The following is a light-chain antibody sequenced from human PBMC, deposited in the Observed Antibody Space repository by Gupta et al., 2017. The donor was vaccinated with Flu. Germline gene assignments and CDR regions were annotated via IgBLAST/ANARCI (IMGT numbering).Light chain of an antibody. V-gene: IGKV3-11*01. Sequence: EIVLTQSPATLSLSPGERATLSCRASQSVSSYLAWYQQKPGQAPRLLIYYSSNRATGIPARFSGSGSGTDFTITISSIEAEDFAVYYCQKRSNWPPLTFGGGTKVEIK. CDR2: YSS. CDR1: QSVSSY. CDR3: QKRSNWPPLT. J-gene: IGKJ4*01.